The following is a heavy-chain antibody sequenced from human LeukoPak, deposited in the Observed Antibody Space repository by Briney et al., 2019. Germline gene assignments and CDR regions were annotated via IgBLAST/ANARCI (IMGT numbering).Heavy chain of an antibody. J-gene: IGHJ4*02. V-gene: IGHV4-59*01. D-gene: IGHD6-13*01. CDR1: GGSISSYY. CDR3: ARLERQQLGGGYFDY. Sequence: SETLSLTCTVSGGSISSYYWSWLRQPPGKGLEWIGYIYYSGSTNYNPSLKSRVTISVDTSKNQFSLKLSSVTAADTAVYYCARLERQQLGGGYFDYWGQGTLVTVSS. CDR2: IYYSGST.